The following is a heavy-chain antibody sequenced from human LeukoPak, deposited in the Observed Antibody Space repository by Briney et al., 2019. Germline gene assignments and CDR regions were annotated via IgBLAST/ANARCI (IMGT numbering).Heavy chain of an antibody. CDR3: AKRMYGWYQIDY. Sequence: GGSLRLSCAASGFSCSDYAMSWVRQAPGKGLEWVSAITGPGEGTWYADSVQGRFTTSRDNSKNTLYLQMNSLRAEDTAVYFCAKRMYGWYQIDYWGQGTLVTVSS. V-gene: IGHV3-23*01. CDR1: GFSCSDYA. J-gene: IGHJ4*02. CDR2: ITGPGEGT. D-gene: IGHD6-19*01.